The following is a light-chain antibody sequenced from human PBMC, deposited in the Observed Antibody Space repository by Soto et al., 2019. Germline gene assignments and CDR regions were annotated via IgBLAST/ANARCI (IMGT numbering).Light chain of an antibody. J-gene: IGKJ4*01. V-gene: IGKV1-13*02. CDR2: DAS. CDR3: QQFNV. CDR1: QGIGSA. Sequence: AIQLTQSPSSLSASVGDRVTITCRASQGIGSALAWYQQKPGKAPKLLIYDASSLESGVPSRFSGSGSGTDFTLTISSLTHEDFATYYCQQFNVFGGGTKVDIK.